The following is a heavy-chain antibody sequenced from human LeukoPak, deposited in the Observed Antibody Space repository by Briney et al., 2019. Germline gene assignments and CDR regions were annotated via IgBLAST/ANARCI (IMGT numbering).Heavy chain of an antibody. D-gene: IGHD3-22*01. CDR3: ARFQYDSSGYLPHDAFDI. J-gene: IGHJ3*02. V-gene: IGHV5-51*01. Sequence: GESLKISCKGSGYSFTSYWIGWVRQMPGKGLEWMGIIYPGDSDTRYSPSFQGQVTISADRSISTAYLQWCSLKASDTAMYYCARFQYDSSGYLPHDAFDIWGQGTMVTVSS. CDR1: GYSFTSYW. CDR2: IYPGDSDT.